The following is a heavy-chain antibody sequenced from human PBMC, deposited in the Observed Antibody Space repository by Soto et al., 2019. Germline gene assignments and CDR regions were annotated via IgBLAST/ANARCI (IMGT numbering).Heavy chain of an antibody. CDR2: IYYSGST. Sequence: SETLSLTCTVSGGSISSGDYYWSWIRQPPGKGLEWIGYIYYSGSTYYNPSLKSRVTISVDTSKNQFSLKLSSVTAADTAVYYCARADIVLVPAATDYYYGMDVWGQGTTVT. V-gene: IGHV4-30-4*01. CDR3: ARADIVLVPAATDYYYGMDV. D-gene: IGHD2-2*01. J-gene: IGHJ6*02. CDR1: GGSISSGDYY.